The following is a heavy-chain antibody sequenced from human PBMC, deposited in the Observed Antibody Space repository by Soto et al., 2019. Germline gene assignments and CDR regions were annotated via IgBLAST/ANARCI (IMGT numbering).Heavy chain of an antibody. CDR2: ISTYSGDT. V-gene: IGHV1-18*01. D-gene: IGHD5-12*01. J-gene: IGHJ5*02. CDR1: GYTFFTYD. Sequence: QVHLVQSGVEVKTPGTSVKVSCQASGYTFFTYDISWVRQARGQGLEWMGWISTYSGDTKYAQQYQGRGTMTADTSSTTAYVDLRSLRSDAKVVYYCARHHGPTTSEEWFDPWGEGTMVTVSS. CDR3: ARHHGPTTSEEWFDP.